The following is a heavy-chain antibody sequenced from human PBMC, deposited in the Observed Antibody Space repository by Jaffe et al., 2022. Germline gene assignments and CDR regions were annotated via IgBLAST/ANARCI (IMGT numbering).Heavy chain of an antibody. CDR2: ISSNGGST. CDR1: GFTFSSYA. J-gene: IGHJ5*02. V-gene: IGHV3-64*01. Sequence: EVQLVESGGGLVQPGGSLRLSCAASGFTFSSYAMHWVRQAPGKGLEYVSAISSNGGSTYYANSVKGRFTISRDNSKNTLYLQMGSLRAEDMAVYYCARDCGWEVPGWFDPWGQGTLVTVSS. CDR3: ARDCGWEVPGWFDP. D-gene: IGHD6-19*01.